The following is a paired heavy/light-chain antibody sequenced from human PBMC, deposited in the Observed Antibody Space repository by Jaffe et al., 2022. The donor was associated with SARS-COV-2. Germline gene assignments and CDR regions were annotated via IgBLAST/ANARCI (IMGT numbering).Heavy chain of an antibody. CDR1: GFSFSSFA. Sequence: EVQLLESGGGLVQPGGSLRLSCAASGFSFSSFAMTWVRQAPGKGLEWVSGISRSGDRTYHADSVKGRCTISRDNSKNTLFLQLNSLTAEDTAVYYCAKDFVGTVPDAFDFWGQGTLVTVSS. V-gene: IGHV3-23*01. CDR2: ISRSGDRT. CDR3: AKDFVGTVPDAFDF. D-gene: IGHD3-10*01. J-gene: IGHJ3*01.
Light chain of an antibody. V-gene: IGLV2-14*01. CDR3: SSHTDFNTVV. CDR1: SSDVGGHTS. Sequence: QSALTQPASVSGSPGQSITISCTGTSSDVGGHTSVSWYQQHPGKAPKLMIYDVRNRPSGVSNRFSGSKSGNTASLTISGLQAEDEAAYYCSSHTDFNTVVFGHGTKVTVL. CDR2: DVR. J-gene: IGLJ3*02.